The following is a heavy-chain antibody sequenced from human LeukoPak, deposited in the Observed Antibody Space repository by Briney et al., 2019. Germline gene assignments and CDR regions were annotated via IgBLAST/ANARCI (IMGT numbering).Heavy chain of an antibody. J-gene: IGHJ6*02. CDR3: ARDRSYDSSGYYYEDYYYGMDV. D-gene: IGHD3-22*01. CDR2: IYSGGST. V-gene: IGHV3-66*01. Sequence: PGGSLRLSCAASGFTVSSNYMSWVRQAPGKGLEWVSVIYSGGSTYYADSVRGRFTISRDNSKNTLYLQMNSLRAEDTAVYYCARDRSYDSSGYYYEDYYYGMDVWGQGTTVTVSS. CDR1: GFTVSSNY.